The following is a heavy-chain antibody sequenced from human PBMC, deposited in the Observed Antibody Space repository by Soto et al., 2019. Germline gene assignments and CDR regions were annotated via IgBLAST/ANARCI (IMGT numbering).Heavy chain of an antibody. J-gene: IGHJ4*02. CDR2: IKCKNDGGAA. CDR1: GFLFSSAW. Sequence: EVHVVESGGDLVEPGGSLRLSCVTSGFLFSSAWMSWVRQGPGKGLEWVARIKCKNDGGAADYAAPVNGRFCISRDDSKSTVYLKMNSLRAEDTALYYCVEGWNDFWGQGTLVTVSS. D-gene: IGHD1-1*01. CDR3: VEGWNDF. V-gene: IGHV3-15*01.